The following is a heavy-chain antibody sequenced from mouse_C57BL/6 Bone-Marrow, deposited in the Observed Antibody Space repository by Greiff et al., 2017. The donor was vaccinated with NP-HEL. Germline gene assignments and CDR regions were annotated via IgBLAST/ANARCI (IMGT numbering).Heavy chain of an antibody. CDR3: ARWCYYAMDY. D-gene: IGHD1-1*02. V-gene: IGHV1-50*01. Sequence: VQLQQPGAELVKPGASVKLSCKASGYTFTSYWMQWVKQRPGQGLEWIGEIDPSDSYTTYNQKFKGKATLSVDTSSSTAYMQLSSLTSENSAVYYCARWCYYAMDYWGQGTSVTVSS. CDR2: IDPSDSYT. CDR1: GYTFTSYW. J-gene: IGHJ4*01.